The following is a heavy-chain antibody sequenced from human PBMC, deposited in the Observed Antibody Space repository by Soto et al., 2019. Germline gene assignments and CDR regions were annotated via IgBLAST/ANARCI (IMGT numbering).Heavy chain of an antibody. CDR3: ARGMATISCAFDI. Sequence: PSERMSLTCSVCGGCIYSSSYDWGWIRQPPGKGLEWSGSIYYSGSTYYNPSLKSRVTISVDTSKNQFSLKLSSVTAADTAVFYCARGMATISCAFDIWGEATMVTVS. D-gene: IGHD3-16*02. CDR1: GGCIYSSSYD. CDR2: IYYSGST. V-gene: IGHV4-39*01. J-gene: IGHJ3*02.